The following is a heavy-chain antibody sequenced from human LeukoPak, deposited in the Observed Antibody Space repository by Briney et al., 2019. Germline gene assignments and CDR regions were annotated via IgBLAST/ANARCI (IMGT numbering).Heavy chain of an antibody. D-gene: IGHD6-19*01. CDR1: GFTFSSYA. CDR2: ISGSGGST. CDR3: AKAYSGWEYYFDY. Sequence: GASLRLSCVASGFTFSSYAMSWVRQAPGKGLEWVSAISGSGGSTYYADSVKGRFTISRDNSKNTLYLQMNSLRAEDTAVYYCAKAYSGWEYYFDYWGQGTLVTVSS. J-gene: IGHJ4*02. V-gene: IGHV3-23*01.